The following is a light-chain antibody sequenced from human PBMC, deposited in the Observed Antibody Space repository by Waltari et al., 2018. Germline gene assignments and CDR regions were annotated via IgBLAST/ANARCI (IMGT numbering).Light chain of an antibody. J-gene: IGLJ2*01. V-gene: IGLV2-8*01. CDR1: TSDFGDY. CDR2: EVT. CDR3: SSYAGSNNLV. Sequence: QSALTHPPSASGPPGKSVTIPCTGTTSDFGDYFPWYQQHPGKAPKLMISEVTKRPSGVPDRFSGSKSGNTDSLTVSGLQAEDEADYYCSSYAGSNNLVFGGGTKLTVL.